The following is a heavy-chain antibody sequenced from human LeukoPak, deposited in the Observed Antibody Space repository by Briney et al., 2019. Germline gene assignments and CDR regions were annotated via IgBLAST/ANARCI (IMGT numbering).Heavy chain of an antibody. Sequence: PGGSLRLSCAASGFTFSSFGMHWVRQAPGKGLEWVAAISFDGSNKYYADSVKGRFTISRDNSKNTLYLQMNSLRAEDTAVYYCAKDYSNSGNYFSRDWGQGTLVTVSS. CDR2: ISFDGSNK. D-gene: IGHD3-10*01. J-gene: IGHJ1*01. V-gene: IGHV3-30*18. CDR3: AKDYSNSGNYFSRD. CDR1: GFTFSSFG.